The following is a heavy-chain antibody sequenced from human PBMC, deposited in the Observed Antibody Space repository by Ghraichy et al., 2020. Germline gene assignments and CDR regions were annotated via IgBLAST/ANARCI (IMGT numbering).Heavy chain of an antibody. CDR1: GFTFSSYG. CDR3: TRGADQYYYYGLDV. D-gene: IGHD3-10*01. J-gene: IGHJ6*02. V-gene: IGHV3-30*03. CDR2: ISFDGSYT. Sequence: GGSLRLSCAISGFTFSSYGMHWVRQAPGKGLEWVAVISFDGSYTYYVDSVKGRFTISRDNSKNTVYLQMNSLRAEDTAVYYCTRGADQYYYYGLDVWGQGTTVTVSS.